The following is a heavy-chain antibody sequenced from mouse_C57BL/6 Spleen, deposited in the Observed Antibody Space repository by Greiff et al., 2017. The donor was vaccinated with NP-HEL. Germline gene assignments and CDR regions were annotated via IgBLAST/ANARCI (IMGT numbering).Heavy chain of an antibody. V-gene: IGHV5-9-1*02. CDR3: TRDPGITTVVDWYFDV. D-gene: IGHD1-1*01. J-gene: IGHJ1*03. Sequence: EVQVVESGEGLVKPGGSLKLSCAASGFTFSSYAMSWVRQTPEKRLEWVAYISSGGDYIYYADTVKGRFTISRDNARNTLYLQMSSLKSEDTAMYYCTRDPGITTVVDWYFDVWGTGTTVTVSS. CDR1: GFTFSSYA. CDR2: ISSGGDYI.